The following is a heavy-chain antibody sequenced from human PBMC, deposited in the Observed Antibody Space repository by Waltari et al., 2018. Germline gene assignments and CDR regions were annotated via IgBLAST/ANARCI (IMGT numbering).Heavy chain of an antibody. J-gene: IGHJ3*01. V-gene: IGHV1-69-2*01. CDR2: VDPEDGET. CDR3: VTALGDRSSASRPFDV. CDR1: GYRFTDYY. D-gene: IGHD3-10*01. Sequence: EVQLLQSGTELKKPGSTAKIACQDSGYRFTDYYIHWVQQAPGRGPQWMGLVDPEDGETIYAERFQGRVTITADTSTETAFMELSSLTSDDTAVYYCVTALGDRSSASRPFDVWGLGTLITVSS.